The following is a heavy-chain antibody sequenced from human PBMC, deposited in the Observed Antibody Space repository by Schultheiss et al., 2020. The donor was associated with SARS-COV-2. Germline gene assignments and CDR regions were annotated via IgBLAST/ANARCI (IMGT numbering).Heavy chain of an antibody. V-gene: IGHV3-33*08. D-gene: IGHD3-10*02. CDR2: IWYDGSNK. CDR1: GFTFSSYE. CDR3: VRDDYVQGDFDY. J-gene: IGHJ4*02. Sequence: GESLKISCAASGFTFSSYEMNWVRQAPGKGLEWVAVIWYDGSNKYYVDSVKGRFTISRDNAKNSLYLQMNSLRVEDTAVFYCVRDDYVQGDFDYWGQGTLVTVSS.